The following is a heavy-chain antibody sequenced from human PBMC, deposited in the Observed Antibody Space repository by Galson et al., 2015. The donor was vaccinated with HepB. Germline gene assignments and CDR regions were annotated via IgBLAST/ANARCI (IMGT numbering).Heavy chain of an antibody. V-gene: IGHV3-9*01. D-gene: IGHD1-26*01. CDR3: AKGFSGGAYSGDDY. J-gene: IGHJ4*02. CDR1: GFTFDDYA. Sequence: SLRLSCAASGFTFDDYAMHWVRQAPGKGLEWVSGISWNSYSVGYADSVKGRFTISRDNAGNSLYLQMNSLRIEDTALYYCAKGFSGGAYSGDDYWGQGSLVIVSS. CDR2: ISWNSYSV.